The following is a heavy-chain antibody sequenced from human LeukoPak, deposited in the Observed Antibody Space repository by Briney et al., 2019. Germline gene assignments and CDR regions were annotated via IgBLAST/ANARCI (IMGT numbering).Heavy chain of an antibody. J-gene: IGHJ4*02. CDR1: AFNFSSNP. V-gene: IGHV3-23*01. CDR3: AKARFTVTNYFDY. Sequence: PGGSVRLSCAASAFNFSSNPMTWVRQAPWKGLEWVSDISGSGGSTYYADSVKGRFTISRDNSKNTLYLQMNSLRADDTAVYYCAKARFTVTNYFDYWGQGTLVTVSS. CDR2: ISGSGGST. D-gene: IGHD4-11*01.